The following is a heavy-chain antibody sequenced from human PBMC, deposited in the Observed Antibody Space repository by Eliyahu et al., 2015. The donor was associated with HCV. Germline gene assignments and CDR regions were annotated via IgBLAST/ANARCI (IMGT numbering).Heavy chain of an antibody. Sequence: QVQLVQSGAEVKKPGASVKVSCKVSGYTLXELSXHWVRQAPGKGLEWMGGFDREDGETIYAQKFQGRVTMTEDTSTDTAYMELSSLRSEDTAVYYCATDGKYYDSSGYLFLRAFDIWGQGTMVTVSS. CDR2: FDREDGET. CDR3: ATDGKYYDSSGYLFLRAFDI. CDR1: GYTLXELS. V-gene: IGHV1-24*01. J-gene: IGHJ3*02. D-gene: IGHD3-22*01.